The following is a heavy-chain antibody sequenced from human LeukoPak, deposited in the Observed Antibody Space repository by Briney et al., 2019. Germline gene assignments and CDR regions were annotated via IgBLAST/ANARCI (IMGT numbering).Heavy chain of an antibody. Sequence: SETLSLTCTASGGSTNNYFWSWIRQPAGKGLEWIGRIYSSGSTNYNPSLKSRVTISVDTSKNQFSLRLSSVTAADTAVYYCARWRSGSLDCWGQGTLVTVSS. V-gene: IGHV4-4*07. D-gene: IGHD3-10*01. CDR3: ARWRSGSLDC. CDR1: GGSTNNYF. CDR2: IYSSGST. J-gene: IGHJ4*02.